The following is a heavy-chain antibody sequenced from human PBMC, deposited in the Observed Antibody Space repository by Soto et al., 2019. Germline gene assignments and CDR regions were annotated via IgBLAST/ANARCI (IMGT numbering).Heavy chain of an antibody. Sequence: QVQLVQSGAEVKKPGSSVKVSCKASGGTFGSYAISWVRQAPGQGLEWMGGINPIPGTANYAQKFQGRVTIAADESTRTAYKEANSVRSEDTAVYYSAQSQGSSTSLEIYYELYYGKDDWGQGTKVTVSS. CDR1: GGTFGSYA. CDR3: AQSQGSSTSLEIYYELYYGKDD. V-gene: IGHV1-69*01. D-gene: IGHD2-2*01. CDR2: INPIPGTA. J-gene: IGHJ6*01.